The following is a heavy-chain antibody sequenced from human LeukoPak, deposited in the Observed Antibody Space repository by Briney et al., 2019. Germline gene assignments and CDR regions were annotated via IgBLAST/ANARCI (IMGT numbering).Heavy chain of an antibody. V-gene: IGHV1-2*02. CDR2: INPNSGGT. J-gene: IGHJ4*02. CDR3: ARIDGSADFDY. CDR1: KYAFIGYY. D-gene: IGHD3-10*01. Sequence: ASVKVSCKASKYAFIGYYIHWVRQAPGQGLEWMGWINPNSGGTNYAQKFQGRVTMTRDTSISTAYMELSRLRSDDTAVYYCARIDGSADFDYWGQGTLVTVSS.